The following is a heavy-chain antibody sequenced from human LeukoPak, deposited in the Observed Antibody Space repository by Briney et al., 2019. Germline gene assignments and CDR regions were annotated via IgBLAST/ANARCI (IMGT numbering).Heavy chain of an antibody. V-gene: IGHV3-9*01. Sequence: GRSLRLSCAASRFTFEDYAMHWVRQAPGKGLEWVSGISWNSGSIGYADSVKGRFTISRDNAKNSLYLQMNSLRAEDTALYYCAKSSGPTNWFDPWGQGTLVTVSS. CDR3: AKSSGPTNWFDP. CDR1: RFTFEDYA. CDR2: ISWNSGSI. D-gene: IGHD6-6*01. J-gene: IGHJ5*02.